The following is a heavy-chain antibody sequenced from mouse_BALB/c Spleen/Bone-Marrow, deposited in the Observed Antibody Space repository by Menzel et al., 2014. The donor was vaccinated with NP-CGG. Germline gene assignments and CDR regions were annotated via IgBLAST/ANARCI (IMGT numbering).Heavy chain of an antibody. D-gene: IGHD2-10*01. V-gene: IGHV1S81*02. CDR3: TRRSLLSDYYSMDY. CDR2: INPSNGGT. J-gene: IGHJ4*01. Sequence: QVQLQQSGAELVKPGASVKLSCKASGYTFTSYYLYRVKQRPGQGLEWIGEINPSNGGTSFNERFKSKASLTVDKSSSTAYMQLNSLTSEDSAVYYCTRRSLLSDYYSMDYWGQGTSVTVSS. CDR1: GYTFTSYY.